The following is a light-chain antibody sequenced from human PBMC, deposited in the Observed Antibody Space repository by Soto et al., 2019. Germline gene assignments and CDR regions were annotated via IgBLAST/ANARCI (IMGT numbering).Light chain of an antibody. Sequence: DNQMTQSPSTLSASVGDRVTITCRASQSIGYWLAWYQQKPGKAPKVLIYNASSLESGVPSRFSGSGSGTEFTLTINSLQPDDFATYYCQQYNTYSPWTFGQGTKVEIK. CDR1: QSIGYW. CDR2: NAS. J-gene: IGKJ1*01. CDR3: QQYNTYSPWT. V-gene: IGKV1-5*03.